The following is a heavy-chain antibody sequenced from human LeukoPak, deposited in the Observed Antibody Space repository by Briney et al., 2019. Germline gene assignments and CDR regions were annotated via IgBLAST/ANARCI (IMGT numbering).Heavy chain of an antibody. D-gene: IGHD2-15*01. V-gene: IGHV6-1*01. J-gene: IGHJ4*02. Sequence: SQTLSLTCAISGDSVSSNSAAWNWIRQSPSRGLEWLGRTYYRSKWYNDYAVSVKSRITINPDTSKNQFSLQLNSVTPEDTAVYYCARGRYRYCSGGSCPPFDYWGQGTLVTVSS. CDR3: ARGRYRYCSGGSCPPFDY. CDR2: TYYRSKWYN. CDR1: GDSVSSNSAA.